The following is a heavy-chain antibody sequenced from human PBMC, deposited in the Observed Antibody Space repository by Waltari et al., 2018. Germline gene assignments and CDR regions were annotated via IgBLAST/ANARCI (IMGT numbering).Heavy chain of an antibody. J-gene: IGHJ4*02. D-gene: IGHD6-6*01. CDR1: GYSISSGYY. Sequence: QVQLQESGPGLVKPSETLSLTCAVSGYSISSGYYWGWIRQPPGKGLEWIGSIYHSGSTYYTPSLKSRVTISVDTSKNQFSLKLSSVTAADTAVYYCAAGEYSSSSAGYWGQGTLVTVSS. CDR2: IYHSGST. CDR3: AAGEYSSSSAGY. V-gene: IGHV4-38-2*01.